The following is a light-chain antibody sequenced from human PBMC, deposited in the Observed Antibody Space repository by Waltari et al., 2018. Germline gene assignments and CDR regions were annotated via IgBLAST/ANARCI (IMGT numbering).Light chain of an antibody. J-gene: IGLJ3*02. Sequence: QLVLTQSPSASASLGASVKLTCTQSGWHSTNIIAWLQQHPEKGPRYLMNVNSDGSHNKGVGIPDRFSGSSSGAERYLTISSLQSEDEADYYCQTGGHGTWVFGGGTRLTVL. CDR3: QTGGHGTWV. CDR2: VNSDGSH. V-gene: IGLV4-69*01. CDR1: GWHSTNI.